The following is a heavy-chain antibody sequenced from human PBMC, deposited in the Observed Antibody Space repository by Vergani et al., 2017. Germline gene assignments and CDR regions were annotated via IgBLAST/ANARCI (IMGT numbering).Heavy chain of an antibody. J-gene: IGHJ4*02. CDR1: GFTFSSYW. CDR3: ARQIDSSGTL. D-gene: IGHD3-22*01. CDR2: IHSDGSTT. Sequence: EVQLVESGGGLVQPGGSLRLSCAASGFTFSSYWMHWVRQAPGKGLVWVSRIHSDGSTTNYADSVMGRLTISRDNAKNTLYLQMNSLRAEDTAMYYCARQIDSSGTLWGQGTLVTVSS. V-gene: IGHV3-74*01.